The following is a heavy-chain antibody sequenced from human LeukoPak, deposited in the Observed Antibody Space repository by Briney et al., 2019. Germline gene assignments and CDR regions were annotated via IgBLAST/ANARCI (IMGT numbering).Heavy chain of an antibody. D-gene: IGHD3-22*01. CDR2: IYYSGST. Sequence: SETLSLTCTVSGGSISSYYWSWIRQPPGKGLEWIGYIYYSGSTNYNPSLKSRVTVSVDTSKNQFSLKLSSVTAADTAVYYCARFYDSSGLISWYFDLWGRGTLVTVSS. CDR1: GGSISSYY. J-gene: IGHJ2*01. V-gene: IGHV4-59*01. CDR3: ARFYDSSGLISWYFDL.